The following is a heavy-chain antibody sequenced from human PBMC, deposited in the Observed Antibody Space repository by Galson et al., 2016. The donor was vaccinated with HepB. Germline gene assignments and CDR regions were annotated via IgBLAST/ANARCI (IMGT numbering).Heavy chain of an antibody. V-gene: IGHV3-23*01. Sequence: SLRLSCAASGFTFSSFAMSWVRQAPGKGLEWVSAIRPSGSMSYYADSVRGRFTISRDNSKNTLFLQMDSLRADDTAVYYCARELNMVVTPGIDSWGQGTLVTVSS. J-gene: IGHJ4*02. D-gene: IGHD4-23*01. CDR3: ARELNMVVTPGIDS. CDR1: GFTFSSFA. CDR2: IRPSGSMS.